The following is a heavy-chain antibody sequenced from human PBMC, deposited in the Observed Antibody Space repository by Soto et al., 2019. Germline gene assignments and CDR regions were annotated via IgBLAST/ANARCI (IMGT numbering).Heavy chain of an antibody. CDR1: GFAFSSYY. Sequence: SLSLSCAASGFAFSSYYMSWVRQAQGKGLEWVAVIWYDGSNKYYADSVKGRFTISRDNSKNTLYLQMNSLRAEDTAVYYCASSGRGDFTAMVNYYHYGMDVWGQGSTVTVSS. CDR3: ASSGRGDFTAMVNYYHYGMDV. D-gene: IGHD5-18*01. CDR2: IWYDGSNK. J-gene: IGHJ6*02. V-gene: IGHV3-33*08.